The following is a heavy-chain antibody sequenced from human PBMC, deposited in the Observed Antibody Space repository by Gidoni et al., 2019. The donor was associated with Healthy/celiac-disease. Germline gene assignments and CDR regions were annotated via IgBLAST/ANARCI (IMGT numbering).Heavy chain of an antibody. CDR1: GFPFSSYS. CDR2: ISSSSSYI. Sequence: EVQLVESGGGLVKPGGSLRLSCAASGFPFSSYSMNWVRQAPGKGLEWVSSISSSSSYIYYADSVKGRFTISRDNAKNSLYLQMNSLRAEDTAVYYCARDPSEEQQLVPPFDYWGQGTLVTVSS. V-gene: IGHV3-21*01. D-gene: IGHD6-13*01. CDR3: ARDPSEEQQLVPPFDY. J-gene: IGHJ4*02.